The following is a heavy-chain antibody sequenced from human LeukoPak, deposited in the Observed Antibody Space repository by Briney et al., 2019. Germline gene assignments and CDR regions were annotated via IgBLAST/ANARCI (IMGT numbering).Heavy chain of an antibody. D-gene: IGHD6-19*01. V-gene: IGHV3-23*01. Sequence: GGSLRLSCAASGFTFSSYGMHWVRQAPGKGLEWVSAISGSGGSTYYADSVKGRFTISRDNSKNTLYLQMNSLRAEDTAVYYCAKVYSSGWSHSDYWGQGTLVTVSS. CDR2: ISGSGGST. J-gene: IGHJ4*02. CDR3: AKVYSSGWSHSDY. CDR1: GFTFSSYG.